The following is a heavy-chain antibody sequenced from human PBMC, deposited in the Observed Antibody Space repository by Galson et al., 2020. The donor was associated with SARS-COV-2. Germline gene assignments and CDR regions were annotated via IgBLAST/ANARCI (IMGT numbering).Heavy chain of an antibody. D-gene: IGHD6-19*01. CDR2: IFFDGSDK. V-gene: IGHV3-33*01. Sequence: SLKLSCVAAGFKFSSHAMHWVRQAPGKGLEWVAQIFFDGSDKYYGDSVKGRFTISRDSSKNTVYLQMNNLRADDTAVYYCARDGQTSSGWAFDYWGQGTLVTVSS. CDR1: GFKFSSHA. CDR3: ARDGQTSSGWAFDY. J-gene: IGHJ4*02.